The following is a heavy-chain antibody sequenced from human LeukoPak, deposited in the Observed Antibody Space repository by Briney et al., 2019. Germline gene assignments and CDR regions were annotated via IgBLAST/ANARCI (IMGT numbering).Heavy chain of an antibody. V-gene: IGHV3-64*01. D-gene: IGHD2-2*02. CDR1: GFTFSSYA. CDR2: ISSNGGST. CDR3: ARGKVLYAAFDY. Sequence: GGSLRLSCAASGFTFSSYAMHWVRQAPGKGLEYVSAISSNGGSTYYANSVKGRFTISRDNSKNTLYLQMGSLRAEDMAVYYCARGKVLYAAFDYWGQGTLVTVSS. J-gene: IGHJ4*02.